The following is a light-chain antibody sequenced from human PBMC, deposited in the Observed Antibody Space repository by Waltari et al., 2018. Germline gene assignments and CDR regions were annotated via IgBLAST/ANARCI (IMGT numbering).Light chain of an antibody. J-gene: IGLJ2*01. CDR2: TTK. V-gene: IGLV1-44*01. CDR3: ATWDDSLNGPV. CDR1: SSNIGINI. Sequence: QSVLTQPPSASGTPGQRVTISCSGNSSNIGINIVNWYKQLPGTAPKLLIYTTKQRPSGVPDRFSVSKSGTSASLAISGLQSEDEADYCCATWDDSLNGPVFGGGTKLTVL.